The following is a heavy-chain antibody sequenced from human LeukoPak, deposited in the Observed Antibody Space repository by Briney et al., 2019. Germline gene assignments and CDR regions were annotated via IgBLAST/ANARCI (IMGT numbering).Heavy chain of an antibody. V-gene: IGHV3-7*01. Sequence: GGSLRLSCAASGFTFSSYEMNWVRQAPGKGLEWVANIREDGSDKYYVDSVKGRFTISRDNAENSLDLQMNSLRAEDTAVYYCVREVYTSGKSWFDPWGQGALVTVSS. J-gene: IGHJ5*02. CDR1: GFTFSSYE. D-gene: IGHD3-10*01. CDR2: IREDGSDK. CDR3: VREVYTSGKSWFDP.